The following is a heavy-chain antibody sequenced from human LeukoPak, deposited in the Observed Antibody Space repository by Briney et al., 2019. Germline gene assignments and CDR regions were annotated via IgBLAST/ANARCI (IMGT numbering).Heavy chain of an antibody. Sequence: SETLSLTCAVYGVSFSGYYWSWIRQPPGKGLEWIGEINHSGSTNYNPSLKSRVTISVDTSKNQFSLKLSSVTAADTAVYYCARGRLLWFGELSHYYYYGMDVWGQGTTVTVSS. CDR2: INHSGST. V-gene: IGHV4-34*01. J-gene: IGHJ6*02. D-gene: IGHD3-10*01. CDR3: ARGRLLWFGELSHYYYYGMDV. CDR1: GVSFSGYY.